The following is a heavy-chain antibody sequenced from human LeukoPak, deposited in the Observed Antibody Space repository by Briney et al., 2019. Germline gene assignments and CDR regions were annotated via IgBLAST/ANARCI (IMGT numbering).Heavy chain of an antibody. D-gene: IGHD1-26*01. Sequence: PSETLSLTCTVSGGSISSSSYYWGWIRQPPGKGLEWIGSIYYSGSTYYNPSLKSRVTISVDTSKNQFSLKLSSVTAADTAVYYCARSGSYFEYFDYWGQGTLVIVSS. CDR2: IYYSGST. CDR1: GGSISSSSYY. J-gene: IGHJ4*02. CDR3: ARSGSYFEYFDY. V-gene: IGHV4-39*01.